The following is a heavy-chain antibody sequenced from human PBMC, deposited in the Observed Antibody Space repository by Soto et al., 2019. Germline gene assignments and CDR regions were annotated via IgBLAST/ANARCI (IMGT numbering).Heavy chain of an antibody. V-gene: IGHV4-59*08. CDR2: IYYSGST. CDR1: GGSISSYY. Sequence: PSETLSLTCTVSGGSISSYYWSWIRQPPGKGLEWIGYIYYSGSTNYNPSLKSRVTISVDTSKNQFSLKLSSVTAADTAVYYCARQIAARSVPFDYWGQGTLVTVSS. D-gene: IGHD6-6*01. CDR3: ARQIAARSVPFDY. J-gene: IGHJ4*02.